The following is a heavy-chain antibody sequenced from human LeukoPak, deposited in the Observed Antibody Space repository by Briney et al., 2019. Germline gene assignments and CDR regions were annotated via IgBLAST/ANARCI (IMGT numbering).Heavy chain of an antibody. CDR2: IYYSGST. J-gene: IGHJ3*02. D-gene: IGHD3-22*01. CDR1: GGSISSYY. Sequence: SETLSLTCTVSGGSISSYYWSWIRQPPGKGLEWIGYIYYSGSTNYNPSLKSRVTISVDTSKNQFSLKLSSVTAADTAVYYCASPTTYYYDSSGYPGAFDIWGQGTMVTVSS. CDR3: ASPTTYYYDSSGYPGAFDI. V-gene: IGHV4-59*01.